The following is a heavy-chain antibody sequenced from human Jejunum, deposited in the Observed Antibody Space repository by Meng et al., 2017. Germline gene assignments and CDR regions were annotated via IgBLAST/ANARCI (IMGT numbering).Heavy chain of an antibody. CDR2: VYYSGHT. Sequence: QVQVQESGPGLVRPSETLSLPCTVSGDSVSSDNYYWSWIRQPPGQGLEWIGYVYYSGHTDYNPSLKRRVTISIDKSTNQFSLRLSSVTAADTAVYYCARVILYSGSYYFDFWGQGTLVTVSS. CDR3: ARVILYSGSYYFDF. CDR1: GDSVSSDNYY. J-gene: IGHJ4*02. V-gene: IGHV4-61*01. D-gene: IGHD1-26*01.